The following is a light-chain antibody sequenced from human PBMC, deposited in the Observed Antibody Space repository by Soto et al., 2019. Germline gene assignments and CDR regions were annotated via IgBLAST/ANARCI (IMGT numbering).Light chain of an antibody. Sequence: QSVLTQPPSASGTPGQRVTISCSGRSSNIGSNDVCWYQQLPETAPKLLIYRNNQRPSGVPDRFSGSKSGTSASLAISGLRSEDEADYYCAAWDDSLSGRVFGGGTKLTV. CDR1: SSNIGSND. J-gene: IGLJ3*02. CDR3: AAWDDSLSGRV. CDR2: RNN. V-gene: IGLV1-47*01.